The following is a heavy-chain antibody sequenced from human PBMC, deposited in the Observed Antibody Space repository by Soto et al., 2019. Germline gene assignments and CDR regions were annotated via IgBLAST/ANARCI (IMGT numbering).Heavy chain of an antibody. Sequence: DVQLVESGGGLVQPGGSLRLSCAASGFPFSTYPMHWVRQAPGKGLEWISYINSASTTTFHADSVKGRFTVSRDNAKNSLYLQLTSLRHEDTSVYCCTRDLSHWGQGTLVTVSS. J-gene: IGHJ4*02. CDR2: INSASTTT. CDR1: GFPFSTYP. CDR3: TRDLSH. V-gene: IGHV3-48*02.